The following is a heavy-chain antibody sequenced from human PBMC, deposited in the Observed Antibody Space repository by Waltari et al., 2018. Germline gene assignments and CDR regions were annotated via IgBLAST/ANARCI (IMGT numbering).Heavy chain of an antibody. Sequence: VQLVQSGAEVKKPGATVKVSCKVSGYPLTDVSMHWVRQAPGKGPEWMGSLDPEDGKIIYAQKFQGRITMTEDTSTDTAYMYLSSLRSEDTAVYFCATNKITIFGVIITDYWGQGTLVTVSS. CDR3: ATNKITIFGVIITDY. V-gene: IGHV1-24*01. CDR2: LDPEDGKI. D-gene: IGHD3-3*01. CDR1: GYPLTDVS. J-gene: IGHJ4*02.